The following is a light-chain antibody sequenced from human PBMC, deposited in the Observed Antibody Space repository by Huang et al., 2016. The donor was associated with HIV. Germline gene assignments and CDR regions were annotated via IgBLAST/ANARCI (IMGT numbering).Light chain of an antibody. CDR2: TAS. CDR1: QTIMIH. V-gene: IGKV1-39*01. Sequence: DIQMTQSPSSLSAAVGDRVTITCRASQTIMIHLNWYRQKPGRAPYLLVYTASSLQSGVPSRFRGSGSGTDFTLTIDSLQPEDFATYYCQQSHSSPFTFGPGTKVDI. CDR3: QQSHSSPFT. J-gene: IGKJ3*01.